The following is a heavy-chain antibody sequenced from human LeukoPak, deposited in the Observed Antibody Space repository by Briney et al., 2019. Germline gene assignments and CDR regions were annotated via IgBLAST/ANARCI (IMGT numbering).Heavy chain of an antibody. J-gene: IGHJ3*02. CDR3: ARDLFRGYYYDARGAFDI. Sequence: ASVKVSCKASGYTLTNYYMHWVRQAPGQGLEWMGLINPTGSSTNYAQKFRGRVTMTRDTSTSTVYMELSSLRSEDTAVYYCARDLFRGYYYDARGAFDIWGQGTMVTVSS. CDR1: GYTLTNYY. D-gene: IGHD3-22*01. V-gene: IGHV1-46*01. CDR2: INPTGSST.